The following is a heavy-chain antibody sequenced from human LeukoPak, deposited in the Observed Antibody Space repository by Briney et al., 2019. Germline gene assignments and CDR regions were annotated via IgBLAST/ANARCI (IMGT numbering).Heavy chain of an antibody. V-gene: IGHV3-13*01. D-gene: IGHD4-17*01. Sequence: GGSLRLSCAASGFTFGSYDMHWVRQATGKGLEWVSAIGTAGDTYYPGSVKGRFTISRENAKNSLYLQMNSLRAGDTAVYYCARGSWALMTTVTLFDYWGQGTLVTVSS. CDR1: GFTFGSYD. J-gene: IGHJ4*02. CDR2: IGTAGDT. CDR3: ARGSWALMTTVTLFDY.